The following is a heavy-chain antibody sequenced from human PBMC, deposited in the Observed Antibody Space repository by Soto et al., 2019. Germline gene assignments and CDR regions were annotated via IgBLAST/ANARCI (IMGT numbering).Heavy chain of an antibody. D-gene: IGHD2-15*01. CDR1: GFTFSYHY. V-gene: IGHV3-11*06. J-gene: IGHJ4*02. CDR2: ISSRSSEI. CDR3: ARGDGAVGAAIDI. Sequence: PGGALRLSSVVSGFTFSYHYMNWVRQAPGKGLQWVAYISSRSSEINYADPVKGRFTISRDNAKNSVFLHMTRLTSEDTGVYFCARGDGAVGAAIDIWGQGTPVTVSS.